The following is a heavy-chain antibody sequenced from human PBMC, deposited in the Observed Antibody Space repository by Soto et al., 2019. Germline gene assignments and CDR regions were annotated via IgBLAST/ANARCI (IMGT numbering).Heavy chain of an antibody. D-gene: IGHD6-13*01. Sequence: EVQLLESGGGLVQPGGSLRLSCAASGFTFSSYAMSWVRQAPGKGLEWVSAISGSGGSTYYADSVKGRFTISRDNSNNALYLKMNSLRAEATAVYDCANVWAIAAAGGFDSWGQGPLVPVSS. CDR2: ISGSGGST. V-gene: IGHV3-23*01. J-gene: IGHJ4*02. CDR1: GFTFSSYA. CDR3: ANVWAIAAAGGFDS.